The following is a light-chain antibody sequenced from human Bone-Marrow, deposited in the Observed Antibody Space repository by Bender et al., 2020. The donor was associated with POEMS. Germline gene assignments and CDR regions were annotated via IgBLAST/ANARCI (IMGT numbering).Light chain of an antibody. CDR2: DVS. V-gene: IGLV2-14*03. J-gene: IGLJ3*02. Sequence: QSALTQPASMSGSPGQSITISCTGRNSDVGHYNFVSWYQQHPGKAPKVIIFDVSNRPSGISNRFSGSKSANAASLTISGLQAEDEAVYYCSSYTSISTLVFGGGTKVTVL. CDR1: NSDVGHYNF. CDR3: SSYTSISTLV.